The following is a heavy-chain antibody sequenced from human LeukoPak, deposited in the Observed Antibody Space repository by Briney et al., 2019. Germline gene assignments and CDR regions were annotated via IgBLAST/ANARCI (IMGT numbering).Heavy chain of an antibody. Sequence: GGSLRLSCAASGFTFSSYSMNWVRQAPGKGLEWVSYISSSSTIYYADSVKGRFTISRDNAKNSLYLQMNSLRDEDTAVYYCARGKSFTYYGMDVWGQGTTVTVSS. J-gene: IGHJ6*02. CDR3: ARGKSFTYYGMDV. V-gene: IGHV3-48*02. CDR1: GFTFSSYS. CDR2: ISSSSTI.